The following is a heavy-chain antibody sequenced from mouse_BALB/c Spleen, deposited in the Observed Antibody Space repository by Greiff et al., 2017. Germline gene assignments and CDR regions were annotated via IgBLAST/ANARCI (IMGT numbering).Heavy chain of an antibody. D-gene: IGHD1-1*01. CDR1: GFSLTSYG. CDR2: IWAGGST. CDR3: ARANHYYGSSSYAMDY. J-gene: IGHJ4*01. Sequence: VNVVESGPGLVAPSQSLSITCTVSGFSLTSYGVHWVRQPPGKGLEWLGVIWAGGSTNYNSALMSRLSISKDNSKSQVFLKMNSLQTDDTAMYYCARANHYYGSSSYAMDYWGQGTSVTVSS. V-gene: IGHV2-9*02.